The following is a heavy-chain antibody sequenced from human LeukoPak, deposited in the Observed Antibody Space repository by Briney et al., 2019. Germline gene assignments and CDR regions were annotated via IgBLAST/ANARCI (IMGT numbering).Heavy chain of an antibody. CDR3: ARDYAGAPDY. D-gene: IGHD4-23*01. Sequence: SETLSLTCTVSGGSVSSGSYYWSWIRQPPGKGLEWIGYIYYSGSTNYNPSLKSRVTISVDTSKNQFSLKLSSVTAADTAVYYCARDYAGAPDYWGQGTLVTVSS. V-gene: IGHV4-61*01. CDR2: IYYSGST. CDR1: GGSVSSGSYY. J-gene: IGHJ4*02.